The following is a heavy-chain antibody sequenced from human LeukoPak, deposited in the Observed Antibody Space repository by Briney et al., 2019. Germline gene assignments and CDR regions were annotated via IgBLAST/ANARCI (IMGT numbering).Heavy chain of an antibody. J-gene: IGHJ4*02. CDR1: GFTFSDNW. D-gene: IGHD3-16*01. V-gene: IGHV3-30-3*01. CDR2: ISYDGSNK. CDR3: ARDGLGAFDY. Sequence: PGGSLRLSCAASGFTFSDNWMTWVRQAPGKGLEWVAVISYDGSNKYYADSVKGRFTISRDNSKNTLYLQMNSLRAEDTAVYYCARDGLGAFDYWGQGTLVTVSS.